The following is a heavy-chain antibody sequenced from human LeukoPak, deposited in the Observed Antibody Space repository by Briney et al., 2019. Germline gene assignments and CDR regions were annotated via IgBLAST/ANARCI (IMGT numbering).Heavy chain of an antibody. CDR3: AKTNGYYSD. Sequence: GGSPRLSCAASGFTFSSYGMNWVRQAPGKGLEWVSGISGSGGTTYYADSVKGRFTISRDNSKNSLSLQVSSLRAEDTAVYYCAKTNGYYSDWGQGTLVTVSS. CDR2: ISGSGGTT. J-gene: IGHJ4*02. V-gene: IGHV3-23*01. D-gene: IGHD3-22*01. CDR1: GFTFSSYG.